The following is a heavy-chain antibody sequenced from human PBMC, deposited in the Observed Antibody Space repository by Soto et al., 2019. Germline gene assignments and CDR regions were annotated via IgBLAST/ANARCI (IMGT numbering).Heavy chain of an antibody. Sequence: GGSLRLSCAASGFTFSSYWMHWVRQAPGKGLVWVSRINSDGSSTSYADSVKGRFTISRDNAKNTLYLQMNSLRAEDTAVYYCARAAAHLRPYYYMDVWGKGTTVTVSS. D-gene: IGHD6-13*01. CDR2: INSDGSST. J-gene: IGHJ6*03. CDR1: GFTFSSYW. V-gene: IGHV3-74*01. CDR3: ARAAAHLRPYYYMDV.